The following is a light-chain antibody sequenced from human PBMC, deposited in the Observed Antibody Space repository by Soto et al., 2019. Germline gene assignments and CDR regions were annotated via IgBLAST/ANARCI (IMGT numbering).Light chain of an antibody. CDR2: VNSDGSH. J-gene: IGLJ3*02. V-gene: IGLV4-69*01. CDR1: SGHNSYA. Sequence: QLVLTQSPSASASLGASVKLTCTLSSGHNSYAIAWHQQQPEKGPRHLMKVNSDGSHSRGDGIPDRFSGSSSGAERYLTISSLQSEDEADYHCQTWESGIQMFGGGTKLTVL. CDR3: QTWESGIQM.